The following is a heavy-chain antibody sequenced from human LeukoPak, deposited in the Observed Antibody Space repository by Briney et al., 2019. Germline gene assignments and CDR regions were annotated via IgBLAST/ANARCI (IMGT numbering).Heavy chain of an antibody. V-gene: IGHV4-59*08. CDR3: ARAVVATVYFDY. D-gene: IGHD5-12*01. CDR1: GGSISSYY. Sequence: PETLSLTCTVSGGSISSYYWGWIRQPPGKGLEWIGYIYYSGSTNYNPSLKSRVTISVDTSKNQFSLKLSSVTAADTAVYYCARAVVATVYFDYWGQGTLVTVSS. J-gene: IGHJ4*02. CDR2: IYYSGST.